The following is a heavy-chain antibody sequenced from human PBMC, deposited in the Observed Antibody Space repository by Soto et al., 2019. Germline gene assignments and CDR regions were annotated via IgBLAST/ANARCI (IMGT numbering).Heavy chain of an antibody. CDR1: GCTFTSYG. D-gene: IGHD2-8*01. V-gene: IGHV1-18*01. CDR3: ARDSYCTNGVCLLRSFDY. J-gene: IGHJ4*02. CDR2: ISAYNGNT. Sequence: ASLKVSCKASGCTFTSYGISWVRQAPGQGLEWMGWISAYNGNTNYAQKLQGRVTMTTDTSTSTAYMELRSLRSDDTAVYYCARDSYCTNGVCLLRSFDYWGQGTLVTVSS.